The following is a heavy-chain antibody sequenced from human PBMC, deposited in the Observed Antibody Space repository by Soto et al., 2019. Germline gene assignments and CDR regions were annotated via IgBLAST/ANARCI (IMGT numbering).Heavy chain of an antibody. J-gene: IGHJ6*02. CDR3: GSWLTEAGIGGNYYYGMDV. D-gene: IGHD6-19*01. V-gene: IGHV1-69*12. CDR2: IIPIFGTA. CDR1: GGTFTSFA. Sequence: QVQLVQSGAEVKKPGSSVNVSCRASGGTFTSFAFSWVRQAPGQGLEWMGGIIPIFGTADYAQKFQGRVTITADESTSTAHMELSRLRSEDTAVYYCGSWLTEAGIGGNYYYGMDVWGQGTTVTVSS.